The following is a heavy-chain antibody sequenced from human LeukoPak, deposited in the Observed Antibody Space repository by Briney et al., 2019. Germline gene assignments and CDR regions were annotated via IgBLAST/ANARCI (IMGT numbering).Heavy chain of an antibody. Sequence: SETLSLTCTVSGDSISISSYYWVWIRQPPGQGLEWIGTTNYSGNTYYNPSLKSRVTISSDTSKSQFSLKLTSVTAADTAVYYCTRFQIGTILVSWGQGTLVTVSS. CDR3: TRFQIGTILVS. V-gene: IGHV4-39*07. J-gene: IGHJ5*02. CDR1: GDSISISSYY. D-gene: IGHD3-3*02. CDR2: TNYSGNT.